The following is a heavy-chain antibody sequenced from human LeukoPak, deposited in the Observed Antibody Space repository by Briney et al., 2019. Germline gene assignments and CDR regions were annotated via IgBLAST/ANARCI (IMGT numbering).Heavy chain of an antibody. CDR2: ISGSGGST. D-gene: IGHD3-10*01. J-gene: IGHJ4*02. V-gene: IGHV3-23*01. CDR1: GSTLNSYA. CDR3: AKNDVLLWFGESHSPFDY. Sequence: GGSLRLFCAACGSTLNSYAMSWVRQASGKGLEWVSAISGSGGSTYYADSVKGRLTISRDNSKNTLYLQMHSLRAEDTAVYYWAKNDVLLWFGESHSPFDYWGQGTLVTVSS.